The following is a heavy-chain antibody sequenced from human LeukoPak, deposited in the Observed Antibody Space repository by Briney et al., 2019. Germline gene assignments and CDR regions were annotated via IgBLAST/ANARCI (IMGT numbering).Heavy chain of an antibody. CDR3: AKDQNIWFGELLNWFDP. Sequence: GGSLRLSCAASEFTFDDYAMHWVRQAPGKGLEWVSLISGDGGSTYYADSVKGRFTISRDNSKNSLYLQMNSLRTEDTALYYCAKDQNIWFGELLNWFDPWGQGTLVTVSS. V-gene: IGHV3-43*02. J-gene: IGHJ5*02. CDR1: EFTFDDYA. D-gene: IGHD3-10*01. CDR2: ISGDGGST.